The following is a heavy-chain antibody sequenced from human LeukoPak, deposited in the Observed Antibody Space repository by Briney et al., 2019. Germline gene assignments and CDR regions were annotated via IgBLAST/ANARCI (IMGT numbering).Heavy chain of an antibody. V-gene: IGHV4-34*01. CDR2: INHSGST. Sequence: SETLSLTCAVYGGSFSGYYWSWIRQPPGKGLEWIGEINHSGSTNYNPSLKSRVTISVDTSKNQFSLKLSSVTAADTAVYYCARDSCYDFWSGYYCNYYYMDVWGKGTTVTVSS. J-gene: IGHJ6*03. D-gene: IGHD3-3*01. CDR1: GGSFSGYY. CDR3: ARDSCYDFWSGYYCNYYYMDV.